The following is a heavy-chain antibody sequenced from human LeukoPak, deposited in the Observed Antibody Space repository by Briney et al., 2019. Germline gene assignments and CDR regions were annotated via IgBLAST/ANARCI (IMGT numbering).Heavy chain of an antibody. J-gene: IGHJ4*02. V-gene: IGHV3-7*05. CDR1: GFTFSNFW. CDR2: IKQDGSQK. Sequence: GSLRLSCAASGFTFSNFWMTWVRQAPGKGLEWVAIIKQDGSQKYYVDSVKGRFTISRDNARNSLYLQMNSLRAEDTAVYWAVAGTTYWGQGTLVTVSS. D-gene: IGHD6-19*01. CDR3: VAGTTY.